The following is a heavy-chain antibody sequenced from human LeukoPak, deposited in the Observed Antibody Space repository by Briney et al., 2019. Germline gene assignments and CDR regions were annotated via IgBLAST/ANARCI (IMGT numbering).Heavy chain of an antibody. V-gene: IGHV4-59*01. CDR2: IYYSGST. J-gene: IGHJ4*02. Sequence: SETLSLTCTVSGGSISSYYWSWIRQPPGKGLEWIGYIYYSGSTNYKSSLKSRVTISVDTSKKQFSLKLSSVTAADTAVFYCARDKYIYDSSGYYTFDYWGQGTLVTVSS. CDR3: ARDKYIYDSSGYYTFDY. CDR1: GGSISSYY. D-gene: IGHD3-22*01.